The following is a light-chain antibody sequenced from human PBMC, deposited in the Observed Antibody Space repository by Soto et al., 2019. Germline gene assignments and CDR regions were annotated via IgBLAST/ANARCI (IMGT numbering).Light chain of an antibody. Sequence: EIVLTQSPGTLSLSPGETATLSCRASQTVNSDYLAWFRQRPGQAPRLLIFATSRRATDIPDRFSGSGSGTDFTLAIRRLEPEDFAVYYCHQFGYSPRTFGQGTKVE. CDR1: QTVNSDY. V-gene: IGKV3-20*01. CDR3: HQFGYSPRT. J-gene: IGKJ1*01. CDR2: ATS.